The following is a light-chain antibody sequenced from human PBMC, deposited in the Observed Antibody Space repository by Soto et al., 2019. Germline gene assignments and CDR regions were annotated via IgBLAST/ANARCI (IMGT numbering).Light chain of an antibody. CDR3: QSYGSSNVV. J-gene: IGLJ3*02. CDR2: EDN. CDR1: SGTIASNF. Sequence: NFMLTQPHSVSESPGKTVTISCTRSSGTIASNFVQWYQQRPGSAPPTVIYEDNQRPSGVPDRFSGSTDSASNSASLTISGLKTEDEADYFCQSYGSSNVVFGGGTKLTVL. V-gene: IGLV6-57*04.